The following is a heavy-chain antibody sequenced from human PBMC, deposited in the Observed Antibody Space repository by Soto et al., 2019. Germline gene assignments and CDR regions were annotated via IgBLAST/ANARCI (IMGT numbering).Heavy chain of an antibody. Sequence: SETLSLTCTVSGGSISSSSYYWGWIRQPPGKGLEWIGSIYYSGSTYYNPSLKSRVTISVDTSKNQFSLKLSSVTAADTAVYYCARIRYWGFDYWGQGTLVTVSS. D-gene: IGHD3-16*01. V-gene: IGHV4-39*01. CDR3: ARIRYWGFDY. CDR2: IYYSGST. CDR1: GGSISSSSYY. J-gene: IGHJ4*02.